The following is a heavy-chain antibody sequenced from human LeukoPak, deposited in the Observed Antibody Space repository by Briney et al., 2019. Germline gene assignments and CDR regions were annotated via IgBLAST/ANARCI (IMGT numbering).Heavy chain of an antibody. CDR2: IIPISGTA. Sequence: SVTVSFTASGGTFNNHAISWVRQAPGQGLEWMGVIIPISGTANYAQKFQGRVTITADESTSTVYMELRSLTSEDTAVYYCARWAGESSSWYPALFDGWGQGSLVTVSS. CDR3: ARWAGESSSWYPALFDG. J-gene: IGHJ4*02. CDR1: GGTFNNHA. V-gene: IGHV1-69*13. D-gene: IGHD6-13*01.